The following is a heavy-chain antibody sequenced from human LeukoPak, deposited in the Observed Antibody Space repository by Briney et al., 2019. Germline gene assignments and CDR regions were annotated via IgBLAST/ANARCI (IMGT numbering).Heavy chain of an antibody. Sequence: SETLSLTCTVSGASISSYSWSWIRQPSGKGLEWIGRIYTSGTTNYNPSLKSRVTMSVDTSKNQFSLKLSSVTAADTAVYYCARGPHCGGDCYFGYWGQGTLVTVSS. D-gene: IGHD2-21*01. CDR3: ARGPHCGGDCYFGY. V-gene: IGHV4-4*07. CDR1: GASISSYS. J-gene: IGHJ4*02. CDR2: IYTSGTT.